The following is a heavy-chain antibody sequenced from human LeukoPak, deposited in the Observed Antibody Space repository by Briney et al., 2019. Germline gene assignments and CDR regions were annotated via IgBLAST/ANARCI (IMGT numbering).Heavy chain of an antibody. CDR2: ISSSGSTK. V-gene: IGHV3-11*01. D-gene: IGHD7-27*01. CDR1: GFTFSDYY. CDR3: ARLLLGTSDAFDI. Sequence: GGSLRLSCAASGFTFSDYYMSWIRQAPGKGLEWVSYISSSGSTKYYADSVKGRFTISRDNAKNSYLQMNSLRAEDTAVYHCARLLLGTSDAFDIWGQGTMVTVSS. J-gene: IGHJ3*02.